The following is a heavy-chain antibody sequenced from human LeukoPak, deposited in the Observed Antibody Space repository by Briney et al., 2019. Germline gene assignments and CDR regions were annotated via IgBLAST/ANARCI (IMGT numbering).Heavy chain of an antibody. J-gene: IGHJ4*02. D-gene: IGHD4-17*01. V-gene: IGHV4-59*01. CDR1: GGSISSYY. Sequence: SETLSLTCTVSGGSISSYYWSWIRQPPGKGLEWIGYIYYSGSTNYNPSLKSRVTISVDTSKNQFSLKLSSVTAADTAAYYCARHDEYGDFFDYWGQGTLVTVSS. CDR2: IYYSGST. CDR3: ARHDEYGDFFDY.